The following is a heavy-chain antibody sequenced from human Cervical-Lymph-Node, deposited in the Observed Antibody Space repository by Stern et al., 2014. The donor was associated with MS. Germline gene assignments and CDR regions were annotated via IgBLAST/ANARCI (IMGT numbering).Heavy chain of an antibody. Sequence: QLQLQESGPGLLRPSATLSLTCTVSGSSITSYYWSWIRQPPGKGLEWSGYIYYSGTTNYNASLKGRVAISIDTSKTQFSLRLSSVTAADTAVYYCARATDLWGQGTLVTVSS. J-gene: IGHJ5*02. V-gene: IGHV4-59*01. CDR2: IYYSGTT. CDR1: GSSITSYY. CDR3: ARATDL.